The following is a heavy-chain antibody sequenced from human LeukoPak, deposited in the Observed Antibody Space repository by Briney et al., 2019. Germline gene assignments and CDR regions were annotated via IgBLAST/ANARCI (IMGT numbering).Heavy chain of an antibody. V-gene: IGHV3-30*03. Sequence: GGSLRLSCAASGFTFSSYGMHWVRQAPGKGLEWVAVISYDGSNKYYADSVKGRFTISRDNSKNTLYLQMNSLRAEDTAVYYCARLRLVGRTSPLKYYYYYGMDVWGQGTTVTVSS. CDR1: GFTFSSYG. CDR3: ARLRLVGRTSPLKYYYYYGMDV. D-gene: IGHD1-14*01. CDR2: ISYDGSNK. J-gene: IGHJ6*02.